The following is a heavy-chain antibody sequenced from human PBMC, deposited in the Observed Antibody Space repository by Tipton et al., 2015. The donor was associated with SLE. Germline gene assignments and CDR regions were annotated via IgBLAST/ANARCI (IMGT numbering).Heavy chain of an antibody. CDR2: IYWSGST. Sequence: TLSLTCTVSGGSISNYYWSWIRQTPGRELEWIGYIYWSGSTNYNPSLRSRATLSVDTSKSQFSLTLTSVTAADTAVYYCATGHFDYWGQGRLVTVAS. V-gene: IGHV4-59*01. CDR1: GGSISNYY. CDR3: ATGHFDY. J-gene: IGHJ4*02. D-gene: IGHD1-14*01.